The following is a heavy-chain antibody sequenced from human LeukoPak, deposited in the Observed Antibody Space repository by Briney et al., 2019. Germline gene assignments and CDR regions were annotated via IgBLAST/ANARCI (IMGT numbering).Heavy chain of an antibody. CDR2: ISSGGAST. D-gene: IGHD4-17*01. Sequence: PGGSLRLSCVASGITFSSYAMSWVRQAPGKGLEWVSSISSGGASTYYADSVKGRFTISRDNSKSTLYLQMNSLRVEDTAVYYCARLSGNYGIDYWGQGTLVTVSS. J-gene: IGHJ4*02. V-gene: IGHV3-23*01. CDR1: GITFSSYA. CDR3: ARLSGNYGIDY.